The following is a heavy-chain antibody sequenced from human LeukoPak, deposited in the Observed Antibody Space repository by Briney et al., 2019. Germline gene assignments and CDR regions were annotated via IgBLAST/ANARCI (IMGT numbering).Heavy chain of an antibody. CDR1: GYTFTNYL. J-gene: IGHJ4*02. V-gene: IGHV1-46*01. D-gene: IGHD6-19*01. Sequence: ASVTVSCKTSGYTFTNYLIHWVRQAPGLGHEWMGIINPRRGSTRYAQKFQDRVVVTRDTSTSTVYMELSSLRSDDTAVYYCEAVAGTGIYWGQGTLVTVSS. CDR2: INPRRGST. CDR3: EAVAGTGIY.